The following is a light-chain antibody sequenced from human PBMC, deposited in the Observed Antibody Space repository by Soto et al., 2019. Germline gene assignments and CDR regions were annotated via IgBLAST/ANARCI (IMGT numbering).Light chain of an antibody. V-gene: IGKV1-5*01. CDR1: QSIGSW. J-gene: IGKJ1*01. CDR3: QQYNSYSPA. Sequence: DIQMTQSPATLSASVGDRVTITCRASQSIGSWLAWFQQTPGKPPKLLIYDASSFESGVPSRFSGSGSGTEFTLTISSLQPDDFATYYCQQYNSYSPAFGQGTKVEIK. CDR2: DAS.